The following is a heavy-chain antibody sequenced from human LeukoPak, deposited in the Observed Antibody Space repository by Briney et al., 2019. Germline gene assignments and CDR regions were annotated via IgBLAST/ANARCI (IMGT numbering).Heavy chain of an antibody. Sequence: PGGSLRLSCAASGFTFSDYHMTWIRQAPGKGLEWVSYISGSSIYTRYADSVKGRFTISRDDAKNSLYLQMNSLRAEDTALYYCVRDISGYYFDYWGQGTLVTVSS. V-gene: IGHV3-11*05. CDR1: GFTFSDYH. CDR2: ISGSSIYT. D-gene: IGHD3-22*01. J-gene: IGHJ4*02. CDR3: VRDISGYYFDY.